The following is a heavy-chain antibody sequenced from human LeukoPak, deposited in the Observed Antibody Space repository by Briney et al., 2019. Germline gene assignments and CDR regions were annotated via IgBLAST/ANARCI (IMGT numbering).Heavy chain of an antibody. CDR3: ARGLSGWYTD. J-gene: IGHJ4*02. D-gene: IGHD6-19*01. Sequence: ASETLSLTCTVSGGSINNSPYYWSWIRQPAGKGLEWIGRIYTSGSTNYNPSLKSRVTMSVDTSKNQFSLKLSSVTAADTAVYYCARGLSGWYTDWGQGTLVTVSS. CDR1: GGSINNSPYY. CDR2: IYTSGST. V-gene: IGHV4-61*02.